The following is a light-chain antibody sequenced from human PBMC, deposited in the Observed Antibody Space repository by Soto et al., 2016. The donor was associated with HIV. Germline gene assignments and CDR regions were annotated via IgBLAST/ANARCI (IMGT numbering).Light chain of an antibody. Sequence: SSELTQETGVSVALGRTVTITCRGDSLRSHYASWYQKKPGQAPKLLFYGKNNRPSGIPDRFSGSASGNRASLTISGAQAEDDAEYYCSSRDKSGSRLSAFGGGPKLTVL. V-gene: IGLV3-19*01. CDR3: SSRDKSGSRLSA. CDR1: SLRSHY. J-gene: IGLJ2*01. CDR2: GKN.